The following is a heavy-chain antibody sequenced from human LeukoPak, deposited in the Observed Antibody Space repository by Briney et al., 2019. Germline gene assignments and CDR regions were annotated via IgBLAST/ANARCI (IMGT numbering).Heavy chain of an antibody. CDR1: GGSFSGYY. CDR3: ASGAPRSYYYDSSGSDREYYFDY. CDR2: INHSGST. D-gene: IGHD3-22*01. J-gene: IGHJ4*02. V-gene: IGHV4-34*01. Sequence: SETLSLTCAVYGGSFSGYYWSWIRQPPGKGLEWIGEINHSGSTNYNPSLKSRVTISVDTSKNQFSLKLSSVTAADTAVYYCASGAPRSYYYDSSGSDREYYFDYWGQGTLVTVSS.